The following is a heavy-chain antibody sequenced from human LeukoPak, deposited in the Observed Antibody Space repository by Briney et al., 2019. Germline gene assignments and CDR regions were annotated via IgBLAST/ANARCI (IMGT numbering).Heavy chain of an antibody. CDR2: LSYDGSDK. D-gene: IGHD3-10*01. J-gene: IGHJ4*02. V-gene: IGHV3-30*04. Sequence: PGRSLRLSCAASGFTFTTYAMHWVRQAPGKGLEWVAVLSYDGSDKYYAGSVRGRFTISRDNSKNTLFLQMNSLRAEDTGVYYCARGALWFGDFSIDYWGQGSLVSVSS. CDR3: ARGALWFGDFSIDY. CDR1: GFTFTTYA.